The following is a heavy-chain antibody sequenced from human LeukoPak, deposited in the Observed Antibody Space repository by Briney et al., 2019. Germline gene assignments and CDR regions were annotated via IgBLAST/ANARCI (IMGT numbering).Heavy chain of an antibody. CDR3: ARVMTTVTTFKTYSYGMDV. CDR1: GGSFSGSY. V-gene: IGHV4-34*01. J-gene: IGHJ6*02. CDR2: INHSGST. D-gene: IGHD4-17*01. Sequence: PSETLSLTCAVYGGSFSGSYWTWIRQPPGQGLEWIGEINHSGSTNYNPSLKSRVTISLDTSKNQFSLRLSSVTAADTAVYYCARVMTTVTTFKTYSYGMDVWGQGTTVTVSS.